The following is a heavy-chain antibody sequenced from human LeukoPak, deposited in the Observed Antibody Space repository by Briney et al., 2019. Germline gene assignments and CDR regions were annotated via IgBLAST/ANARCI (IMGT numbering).Heavy chain of an antibody. D-gene: IGHD2-15*01. CDR3: ARVDGSPDY. J-gene: IGHJ4*02. CDR2: INPNSGNR. Sequence: ASVKVSCKASGYTFTSLDINWVRQATGLGLEWMGWINPNSGNRGYAQQFQGRVTITRDTSIRTAYMELTSLRSEDTAVYYCARVDGSPDYWGQGTLVTVSS. CDR1: GYTFTSLD. V-gene: IGHV1-8*03.